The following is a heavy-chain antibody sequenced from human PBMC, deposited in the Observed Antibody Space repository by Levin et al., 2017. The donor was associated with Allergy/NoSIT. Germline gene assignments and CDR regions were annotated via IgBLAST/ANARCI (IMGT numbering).Heavy chain of an antibody. D-gene: IGHD2-2*01. CDR3: ASNSDIVVVPAAIDY. V-gene: IGHV3-30-3*01. CDR1: GFTFSSYA. CDR2: ISYDGSNK. Sequence: GGSLRLSCAASGFTFSSYAMHWVRQAPGKGLEWVAVISYDGSNKYYADSVKGRFTISRDNSKNTLYLQMNSLRAEDTAVYYCASNSDIVVVPAAIDYWGQGTLVTVSS. J-gene: IGHJ4*02.